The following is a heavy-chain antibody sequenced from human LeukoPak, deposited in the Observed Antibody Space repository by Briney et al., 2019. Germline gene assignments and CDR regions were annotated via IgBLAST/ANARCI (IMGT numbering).Heavy chain of an antibody. Sequence: PGRSLRLSSAASGFTFGDYAMSWVRQAPGKGLECVGFIRAKLYGATTEYAASVKGRFTILRDDSKSIAYLQMDSLKAEDTAVYYCTRGVVGGYDPYYFDHWGQGTLVTVSS. J-gene: IGHJ4*02. D-gene: IGHD5-12*01. CDR2: IRAKLYGATT. CDR3: TRGVVGGYDPYYFDH. CDR1: GFTFGDYA. V-gene: IGHV3-49*04.